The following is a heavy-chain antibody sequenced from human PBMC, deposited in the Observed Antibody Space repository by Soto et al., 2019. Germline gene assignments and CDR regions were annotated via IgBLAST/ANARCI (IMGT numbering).Heavy chain of an antibody. D-gene: IGHD5-18*01. Sequence: EVQLVESGGGLVKPGGSLRLSCEASGFTFSNAWMNWVRQAPGKGLEWVGRIKSKTDGGTTDYAAPVKGRFTISRDDSKSTVYLQMNSMKTEDTAVYYCTAKDTAMAHWGQGSLVTVSS. J-gene: IGHJ4*02. CDR2: IKSKTDGGTT. CDR1: GFTFSNAW. V-gene: IGHV3-15*07. CDR3: TAKDTAMAH.